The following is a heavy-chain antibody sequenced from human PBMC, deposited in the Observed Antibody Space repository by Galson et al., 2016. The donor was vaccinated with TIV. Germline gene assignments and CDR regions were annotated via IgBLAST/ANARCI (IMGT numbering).Heavy chain of an antibody. J-gene: IGHJ1*01. V-gene: IGHV1-69*13. D-gene: IGHD1-20*01. CDR3: ARATTEGYNWNQYFQH. CDR2: IIPIYATT. CDR1: GGTFRSYT. Sequence: SVKVSCKASGGTFRSYTIIWVRQAPGQGLEWLGGIIPIYATTNYAQNFQGRVTITADASASTVYMELGSLTSEDTALYFCARATTEGYNWNQYFQHWGQGTRVTVSS.